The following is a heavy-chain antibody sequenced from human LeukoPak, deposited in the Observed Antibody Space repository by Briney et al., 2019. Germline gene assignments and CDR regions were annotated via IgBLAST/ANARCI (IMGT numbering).Heavy chain of an antibody. J-gene: IGHJ4*02. CDR3: ARGQRITIFGVVYFDY. CDR1: GYTFTGYF. V-gene: IGHV1-8*03. D-gene: IGHD3-3*01. Sequence: ASVKVSCKASGYTFTGYFMHWVRQAPGQGLEWMGWINPNSGNTGYAQKFQGRVTITRNTSISTAYMELSSLRSEDTAVYYCARGQRITIFGVVYFDYWGQGTLVTVSS. CDR2: INPNSGNT.